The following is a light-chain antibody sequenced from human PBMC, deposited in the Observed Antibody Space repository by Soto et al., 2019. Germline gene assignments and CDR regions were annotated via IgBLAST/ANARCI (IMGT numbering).Light chain of an antibody. CDR1: QSVSSD. CDR2: DAF. V-gene: IGKV3-15*01. Sequence: IVLTQSPATLSVSPGDRATLFCRASQSVSSDLAWYQQTPGQAPRLLIYDAFTRATGIPARFSGSGSGIEFTLTISSLQSEDFAVYYCQQYNNWPIFTFGPGTKVDIK. CDR3: QQYNNWPIFT. J-gene: IGKJ3*01.